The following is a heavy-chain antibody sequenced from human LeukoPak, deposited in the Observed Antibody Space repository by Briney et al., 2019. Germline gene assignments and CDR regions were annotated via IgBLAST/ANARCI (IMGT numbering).Heavy chain of an antibody. D-gene: IGHD3-22*01. Sequence: PSETLSLTCAVSGGSISSSSYYWGWIRQPPGKGLEWIGSIYYSGSTYYNPSLKSRVTISVDTSKNQFSLKLSSVTAADTAVYYCARDYDSSGYTSDYWGQGTLVTVSS. CDR1: GGSISSSSYY. J-gene: IGHJ4*02. CDR2: IYYSGST. V-gene: IGHV4-39*07. CDR3: ARDYDSSGYTSDY.